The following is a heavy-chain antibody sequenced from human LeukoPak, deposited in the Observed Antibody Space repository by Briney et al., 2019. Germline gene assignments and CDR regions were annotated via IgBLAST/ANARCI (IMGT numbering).Heavy chain of an antibody. V-gene: IGHV3-23*01. CDR3: ARRVVAAHSPDY. Sequence: PGGSLRLSCAASGFTFSSYAMSWVRQAPGKGLEWVSAISGSGGSTYYADSVKGRFTTSRDNSKNTLYLQMNSLRAEDTAVYYCARRVVAAHSPDYWGQGTLVTVSS. D-gene: IGHD2-15*01. CDR2: ISGSGGST. CDR1: GFTFSSYA. J-gene: IGHJ4*02.